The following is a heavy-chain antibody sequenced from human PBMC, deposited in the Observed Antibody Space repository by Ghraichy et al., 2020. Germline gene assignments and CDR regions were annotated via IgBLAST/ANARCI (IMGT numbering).Heavy chain of an antibody. CDR3: ARGSELGYSSGWYFDY. J-gene: IGHJ4*02. Sequence: ASVKVSCKASGYTFTSYGISWVRQAPGQRLEWMGWISAYNGNTNYAQKLQGRVTMTTDTSTSTAYMELRSLRSDDTAVYYCARGSELGYSSGWYFDYWGQGTLVTVSS. CDR1: GYTFTSYG. CDR2: ISAYNGNT. D-gene: IGHD6-19*01. V-gene: IGHV1-18*01.